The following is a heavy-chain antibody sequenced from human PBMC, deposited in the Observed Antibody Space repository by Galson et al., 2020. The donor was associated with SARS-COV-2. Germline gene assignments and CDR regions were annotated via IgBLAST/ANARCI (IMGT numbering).Heavy chain of an antibody. CDR2: ISSGSDYI. CDR3: AREASWAMFAMDV. J-gene: IGHJ6*02. CDR1: GFPFNSYT. Sequence: GESLKISCLVSGFPFNSYTMNWVRQAPGKGLEWVSAISSGSDYIYNADSVKGRFTISRDNAKNSLYLQMNSLKAEDTAVYFCAREASWAMFAMDVWGQGTTVTVSS. V-gene: IGHV3-21*01. D-gene: IGHD3-10*02.